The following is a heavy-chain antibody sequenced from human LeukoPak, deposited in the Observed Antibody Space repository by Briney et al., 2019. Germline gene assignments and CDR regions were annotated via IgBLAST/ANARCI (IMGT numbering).Heavy chain of an antibody. CDR2: IYPGDSDT. CDR1: GYIFTNNW. Sequence: GESLKISCKGSGYIFTNNWIGWGRQMPGKGLEWMGIIYPGDSDTRYSPSFEGQVTISVDKSISTAYLQWSRLKASDTAMYYCARQTRDCSGSRGYSFDFWGRGTLVTVSS. D-gene: IGHD3-10*02. J-gene: IGHJ4*02. V-gene: IGHV5-51*01. CDR3: ARQTRDCSGSRGYSFDF.